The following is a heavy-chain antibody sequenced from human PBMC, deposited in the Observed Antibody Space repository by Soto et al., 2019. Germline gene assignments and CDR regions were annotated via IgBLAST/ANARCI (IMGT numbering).Heavy chain of an antibody. V-gene: IGHV4-38-2*01. J-gene: IGHJ4*02. CDR1: GYSISSGYY. CDR2: IYHGGST. D-gene: IGHD5-12*01. Sequence: SETLSLTCAVSGYSISSGYYWGWLRQPPGKGLEWIGSIYHGGSTYYNPSLNSRVTISIDMPHNHVSLILNSVTAADTAVYYCARLPYSYSGYDETYFDYWGQGTLVTVSS. CDR3: ARLPYSYSGYDETYFDY.